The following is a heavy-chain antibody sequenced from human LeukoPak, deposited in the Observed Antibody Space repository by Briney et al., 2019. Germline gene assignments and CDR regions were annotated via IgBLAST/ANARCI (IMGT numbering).Heavy chain of an antibody. Sequence: ASVKVSCKASGYTFTSYGISWVRQAPGQGLEWMGWISAYNGNTNYAQKLQGRVTMTTDTSTSTAYMQLRSLRSDDTAVYYCARMLQQWLVRPSHWYFDLWGRGTLVTVSS. J-gene: IGHJ2*01. V-gene: IGHV1-18*01. CDR2: ISAYNGNT. D-gene: IGHD6-19*01. CDR3: ARMLQQWLVRPSHWYFDL. CDR1: GYTFTSYG.